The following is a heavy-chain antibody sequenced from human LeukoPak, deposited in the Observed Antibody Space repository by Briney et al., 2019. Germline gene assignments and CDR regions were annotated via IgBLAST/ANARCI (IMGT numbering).Heavy chain of an antibody. Sequence: GGSLRLSCAASGFTFSSYSMNWVRQAPGKGLEWVSYISSSSIYIYYADSVKGRFTVSRDNAKNALFLHMNSMRAEDTAVYYCARDVGATPGYFDYWGQGTLVTVSS. CDR3: ARDVGATPGYFDY. D-gene: IGHD1-26*01. J-gene: IGHJ4*02. V-gene: IGHV3-21*01. CDR1: GFTFSSYS. CDR2: ISSSSIYI.